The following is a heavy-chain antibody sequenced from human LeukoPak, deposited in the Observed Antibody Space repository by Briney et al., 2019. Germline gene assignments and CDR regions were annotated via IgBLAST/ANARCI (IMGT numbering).Heavy chain of an antibody. CDR1: GFTFSSYA. J-gene: IGHJ4*02. Sequence: GGSLRLSCAASGFTFSSYAMSWVRQAPGKGLEWVSAISGSGGSTYYADSVKGRFTISRDNSKNTLYLRMNSLRAEDTAVYYCAKDGPGNYDSSGYYPHPTGYFDYWGQGTLVTVSS. CDR3: AKDGPGNYDSSGYYPHPTGYFDY. CDR2: ISGSGGST. V-gene: IGHV3-23*01. D-gene: IGHD3-22*01.